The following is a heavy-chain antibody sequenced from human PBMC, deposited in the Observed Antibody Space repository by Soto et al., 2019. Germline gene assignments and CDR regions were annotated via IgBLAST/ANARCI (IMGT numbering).Heavy chain of an antibody. Sequence: SETLSLTCTVSGDSISSHYWSWIRQPPGKGLEWIGFGSTKYNPSLKSRISISVDTSKNQFSLNLTSATAADTAVYYCARVSTSASGSYYTLDYWGQGTLVTVSS. CDR3: ARVSTSASGSYYTLDY. CDR2: GST. V-gene: IGHV4-59*11. CDR1: GDSISSHY. D-gene: IGHD3-10*01. J-gene: IGHJ4*02.